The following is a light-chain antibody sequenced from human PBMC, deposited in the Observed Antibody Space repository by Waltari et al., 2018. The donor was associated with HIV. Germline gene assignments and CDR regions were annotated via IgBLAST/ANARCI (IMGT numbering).Light chain of an antibody. CDR2: DDG. CDR3: QVWDSSSDPVV. J-gene: IGLJ2*01. Sequence: SYVLPQPPSVSVAPGQTARITCGGNNIGSKSVHWYQQKPGQAPVLVVYDDGDRPSGIPERFSGSNSGNTATLTISRVEAGDEADYYCQVWDSSSDPVVFGGGTKLTVL. CDR1: NIGSKS. V-gene: IGLV3-21*02.